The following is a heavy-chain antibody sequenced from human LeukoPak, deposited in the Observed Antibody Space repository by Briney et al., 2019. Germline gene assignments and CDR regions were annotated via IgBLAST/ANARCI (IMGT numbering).Heavy chain of an antibody. CDR3: ALGLVTDY. J-gene: IGHJ4*02. V-gene: IGHV3-64*04. CDR1: GSTFSNYA. CDR2: INTNGANT. D-gene: IGHD3-9*01. Sequence: GGSLRLSCSASGSTFSNYAMHWVRQAPGKGLEYVSTINTNGANTYYADSVKGRFTISRDNSKNTLYLQMNSLRVEDTAVYYCALGLVTDYWGQGTLVTVSS.